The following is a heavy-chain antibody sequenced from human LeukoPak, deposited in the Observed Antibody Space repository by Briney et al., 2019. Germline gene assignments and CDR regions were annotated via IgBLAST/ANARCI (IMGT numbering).Heavy chain of an antibody. CDR2: ISSSGSTM. CDR3: AREYYDILTGPEYYMDV. V-gene: IGHV3-48*03. D-gene: IGHD3-9*01. Sequence: PGGSLRLSCAASGFTFSSYEMNWVRQAPGKGLEWVSYISSSGSTMYYADSVKGRFTISRDNAKNSLYLQMNSLRAEDTAVYYCAREYYDILTGPEYYMDVWGKGTTVTISS. J-gene: IGHJ6*03. CDR1: GFTFSSYE.